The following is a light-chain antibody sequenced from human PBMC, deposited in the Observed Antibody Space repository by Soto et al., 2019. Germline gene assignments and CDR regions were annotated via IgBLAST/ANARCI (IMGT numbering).Light chain of an antibody. CDR3: QQYTNYPWT. CDR2: DAS. V-gene: IGKV1-5*01. J-gene: IGKJ1*01. CDR1: QSISSW. Sequence: DIQMTQSPSTLSASVGDRFTITCRASQSISSWLAWYQQKPGKAPKLLIYDASSLESGVPSRISGSGSGTEFTLTISSLQPDDFATYYCQQYTNYPWTFGQGTKVDIK.